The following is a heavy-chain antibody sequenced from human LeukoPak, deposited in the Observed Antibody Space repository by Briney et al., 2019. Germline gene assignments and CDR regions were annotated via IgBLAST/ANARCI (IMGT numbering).Heavy chain of an antibody. J-gene: IGHJ3*02. CDR3: ARDTSXXAFDI. CDR1: GGSISSGGYY. CDR2: IYYSGST. Sequence: SQALSLTCTVSGGSISSGGYYWSWIRQHPGKGLEWVGYIYYSGSTYYSPSLKSRVTISVDTSKNQFSLKLSSVTAADTAVYYCARDTSXXAFDIWGQGTMVTVSS. V-gene: IGHV4-31*03.